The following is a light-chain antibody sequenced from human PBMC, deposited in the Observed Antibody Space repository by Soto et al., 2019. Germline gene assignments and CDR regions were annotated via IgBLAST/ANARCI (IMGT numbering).Light chain of an antibody. V-gene: IGKV3-11*01. Sequence: EVVLTQSPATLSLSPGDRATLSCRASQSVSSYLAWYQQKPGQAPRLLIHDASSRTTGIPARFSGSGSGTDFTLTISSLEPEDFAVYYCQQRGNWPLTFGGGTKVEIK. J-gene: IGKJ4*01. CDR1: QSVSSY. CDR2: DAS. CDR3: QQRGNWPLT.